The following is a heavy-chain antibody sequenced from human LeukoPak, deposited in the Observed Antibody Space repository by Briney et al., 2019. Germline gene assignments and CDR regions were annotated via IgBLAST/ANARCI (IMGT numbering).Heavy chain of an antibody. Sequence: PSETLSLTCTVSGGSISSYYWSWIRQPPGKGLEWIAYIYYSGSTNYNPSLKSRVTISVDTSKNQFSLKLSSATAADTAVYYCARGPYYYDSSGYYLGYWGQGTLVTVSS. D-gene: IGHD3-22*01. J-gene: IGHJ4*02. V-gene: IGHV4-59*01. CDR2: IYYSGST. CDR1: GGSISSYY. CDR3: ARGPYYYDSSGYYLGY.